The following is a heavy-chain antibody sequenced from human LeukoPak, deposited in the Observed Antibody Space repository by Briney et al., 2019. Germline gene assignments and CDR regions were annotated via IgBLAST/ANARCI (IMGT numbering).Heavy chain of an antibody. CDR2: ISGSGGST. CDR1: GFTFSSYA. D-gene: IGHD2-2*01. J-gene: IGHJ4*02. CDR3: AKHDQYCSSTSCYLFDY. Sequence: GGSLRLSCAASGFTFSSYAMSWVRQAPGKGLEWVSAISGSGGSTYYADSVKGRFTISRDNSKNTLYLQMNSLRAEDTAVYYCAKHDQYCSSTSCYLFDYWGQGTLVTVSS. V-gene: IGHV3-23*01.